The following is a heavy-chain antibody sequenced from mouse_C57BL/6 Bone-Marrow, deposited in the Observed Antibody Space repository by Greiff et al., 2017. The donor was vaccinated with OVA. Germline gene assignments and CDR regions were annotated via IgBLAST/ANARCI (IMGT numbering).Heavy chain of an antibody. CDR3: TPLITMEGGFAY. J-gene: IGHJ3*01. D-gene: IGHD1-1*02. V-gene: IGHV14-4*01. CDR2: IDPENGDT. CDR1: GFNIKDDY. Sequence: EVKLVESGAELVRPGASVKLSCTASGFNIKDDYMHWVKQRPEQGLEWIGWIDPENGDTEYASKFQGKATITADTSSNTAYLQLSSLTSEDTAVYYCTPLITMEGGFAYWGQGTLVTVSA.